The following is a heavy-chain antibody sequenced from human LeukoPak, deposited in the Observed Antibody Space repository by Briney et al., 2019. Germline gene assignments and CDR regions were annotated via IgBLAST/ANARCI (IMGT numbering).Heavy chain of an antibody. CDR1: AASMSSHY. Sequence: SETLSLTCTVSAASMSSHYWIWVRQPPGRGLEWVGYVFSTGDTTYSPSLKSRVTISVDMSENQFSLKLNSVTAADTAVYYCARGVYNYYYMDVWGRGATVTVSS. J-gene: IGHJ6*03. CDR2: VFSTGDT. V-gene: IGHV4-59*11. CDR3: ARGVYNYYYMDV.